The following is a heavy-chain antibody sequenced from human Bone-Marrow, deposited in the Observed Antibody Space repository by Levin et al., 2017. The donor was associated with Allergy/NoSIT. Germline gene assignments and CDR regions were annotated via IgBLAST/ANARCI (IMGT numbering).Heavy chain of an antibody. Sequence: PGGSLRLSCKASGYSFSNYYMHWVRQAPGQGLEWMGIINTFGGSTTYAEKFLGRVTMTSDTSTSTVYMELSSLRSEDTAVYYCARDDYGDPLAYDLDVWGQGTTVTVSS. D-gene: IGHD4-17*01. CDR1: GYSFSNYY. V-gene: IGHV1-46*01. CDR2: INTFGGST. J-gene: IGHJ6*02. CDR3: ARDDYGDPLAYDLDV.